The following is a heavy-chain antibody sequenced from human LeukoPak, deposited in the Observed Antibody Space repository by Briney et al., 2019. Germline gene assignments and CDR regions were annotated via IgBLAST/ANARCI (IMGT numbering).Heavy chain of an antibody. CDR2: INQDGSDK. CDR1: EFTFNKYW. Sequence: GGSLRLSCIGSEFTFNKYWMNWVRQAPGQGLEWVANINQDGSDKNYVDSVKGRFTISRDNAKNSLYLQMNSLRAEDTAVYYCARDTRSWGGEEGVYWGQGTLVTVSS. V-gene: IGHV3-7*01. J-gene: IGHJ4*02. CDR3: ARDTRSWGGEEGVY. D-gene: IGHD3-16*01.